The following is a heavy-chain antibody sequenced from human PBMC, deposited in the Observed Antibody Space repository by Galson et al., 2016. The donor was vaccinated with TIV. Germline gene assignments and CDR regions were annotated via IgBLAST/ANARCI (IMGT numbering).Heavy chain of an antibody. CDR2: LYYSGST. D-gene: IGHD3-22*01. J-gene: IGHJ3*02. Sequence: ETLSLTCIVSGVSISSSAYYWGWVRQTPGKGLEWIGSLYYSGSTYYNPSLKNRATVSVDTSENRFSLKLSSLTAADTAVYYVARDIGITMSHGPFDICGQGTMDTVSA. CDR1: GVSISSSAYY. V-gene: IGHV4-39*07. CDR3: ARDIGITMSHGPFDI.